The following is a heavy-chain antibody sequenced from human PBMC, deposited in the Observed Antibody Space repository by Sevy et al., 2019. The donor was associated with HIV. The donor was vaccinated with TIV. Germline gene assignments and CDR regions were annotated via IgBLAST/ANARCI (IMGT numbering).Heavy chain of an antibody. CDR3: TAGGVVTGFYYYDGMDV. J-gene: IGHJ6*02. D-gene: IGHD3-3*01. V-gene: IGHV3-15*01. CDR1: GFTFSNAW. Sequence: GGSLRLSCAASGFTFSNAWMSWVRQAPGKGLEWVGRIKSKTDGGTTDYAAPVKGRFTISRDDSKNTLHLQMNSLKTEDTAVYYCTAGGVVTGFYYYDGMDVGGQGTTVTVSS. CDR2: IKSKTDGGTT.